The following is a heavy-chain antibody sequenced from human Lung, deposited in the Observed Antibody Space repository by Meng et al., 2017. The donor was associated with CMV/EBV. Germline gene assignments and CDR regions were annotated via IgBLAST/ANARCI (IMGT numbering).Heavy chain of an antibody. CDR1: GGSISSGGFY. Sequence: QGQLQESGPGLVTPSQTLSLTCTVSGGSISSGGFYWSWIRQHPGKGLEWIGYIYYSGSTYYNPSLRSRVAISIDTSKNQFSLKLTSVTAADTAVYFCARTNYGDYNWFDPWGQGTLVTVSS. D-gene: IGHD4-17*01. V-gene: IGHV4-31*03. CDR3: ARTNYGDYNWFDP. CDR2: IYYSGST. J-gene: IGHJ5*02.